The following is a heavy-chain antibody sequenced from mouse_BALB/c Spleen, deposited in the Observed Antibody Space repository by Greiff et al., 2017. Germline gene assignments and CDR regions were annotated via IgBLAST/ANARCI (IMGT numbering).Heavy chain of an antibody. Sequence: EVQVVESGGGLVKPGGSLKLSCAASGFTFSSYAMSWVRQTPEKRLEWVASISSGGSTYYPDSVKGRFTISRDNARNILYLQMSSLRSEDTAMYYCARIDYDERSYAMDYWGQGTSVTVSS. CDR3: ARIDYDERSYAMDY. CDR2: ISSGGST. J-gene: IGHJ4*01. D-gene: IGHD2-4*01. V-gene: IGHV5-6-5*01. CDR1: GFTFSSYA.